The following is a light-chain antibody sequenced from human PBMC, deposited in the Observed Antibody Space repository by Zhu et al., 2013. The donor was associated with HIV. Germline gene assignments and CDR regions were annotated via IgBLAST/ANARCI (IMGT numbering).Light chain of an antibody. CDR3: QSYDSSLRRV. J-gene: IGLJ1*01. CDR1: SSNIGSNT. V-gene: IGLV1-44*01. Sequence: QSVLTQPPSASGTPGQRVTISCSGSSSNIGSNTVNWYQQLPGTAPKLLIYSNDQRPSRVPDRFSGSKSGTSASLAISGLQSEDEADYYCQSYDSSLRRVFGTGTKVTVL. CDR2: SND.